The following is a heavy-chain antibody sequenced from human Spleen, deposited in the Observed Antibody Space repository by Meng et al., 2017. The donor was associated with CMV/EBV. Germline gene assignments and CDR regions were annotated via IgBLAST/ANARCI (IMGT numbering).Heavy chain of an antibody. V-gene: IGHV4-39*07. CDR1: YVSTGKHIYS. J-gene: IGHJ4*02. CDR3: ARGVGSSSPDLFFDY. Sequence: PLAPPYPVFYVSTGKHIYSWGRTRQPPGKGLEWIGSIDYGGSTYYNPSLKGRVTISVDTSKNQFSLKLSSVTAADTAVYYCARGVGSSSPDLFFDYWGQGTLVTVSS. D-gene: IGHD6-13*01. CDR2: IDYGGST.